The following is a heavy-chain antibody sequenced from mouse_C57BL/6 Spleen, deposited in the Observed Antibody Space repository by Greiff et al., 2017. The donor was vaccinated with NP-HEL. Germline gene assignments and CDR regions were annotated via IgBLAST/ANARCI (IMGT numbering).Heavy chain of an antibody. Sequence: EVMLVESGGGLVKPGGSLKLSCAASGFTFSSYTMSWVRQTPEKRLEWVATISGGGGNTYYPDSVKGRFTISRDNAKNTLYLQMSSLRSEDTALYNCASESAQAGDYWGKGTTLTVSS. CDR3: ASESAQAGDY. V-gene: IGHV5-9*01. D-gene: IGHD3-2*02. J-gene: IGHJ2*01. CDR2: ISGGGGNT. CDR1: GFTFSSYT.